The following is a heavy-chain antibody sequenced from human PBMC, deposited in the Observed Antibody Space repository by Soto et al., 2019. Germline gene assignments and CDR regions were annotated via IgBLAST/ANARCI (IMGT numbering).Heavy chain of an antibody. CDR3: ARDMSGGTYNYYYGMDV. J-gene: IGHJ6*02. V-gene: IGHV3-23*01. D-gene: IGHD1-26*01. Sequence: PGGSLRLSCAASGSTFSSYAMTWVRQAPGRGLEWVSAISGSGSPTYYADSVKGRFTISRDNSKNTLYLQMNSLSADDTAVYYCARDMSGGTYNYYYGMDVWGQGTTVTVSS. CDR1: GSTFSSYA. CDR2: ISGSGSPT.